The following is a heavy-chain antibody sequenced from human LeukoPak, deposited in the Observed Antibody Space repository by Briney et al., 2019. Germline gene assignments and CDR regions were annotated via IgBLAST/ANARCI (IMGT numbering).Heavy chain of an antibody. V-gene: IGHV4-4*02. Sequence: PSETLSLTCAVSGGSISSSNWWSWVRQPPGKGLEWIGEIYHSGSTNYNPSLKSRVTTSVDKSKNQFSLKLSSVTAADTAVYYCAREIYGDYSNWFDPWGQGTLVTVSS. CDR2: IYHSGST. CDR3: AREIYGDYSNWFDP. D-gene: IGHD4-17*01. J-gene: IGHJ5*02. CDR1: GGSISSSNW.